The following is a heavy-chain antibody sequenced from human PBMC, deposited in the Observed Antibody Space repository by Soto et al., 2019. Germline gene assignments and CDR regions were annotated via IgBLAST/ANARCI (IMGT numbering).Heavy chain of an antibody. Sequence: PSETLSLTCTVSGGSISSYYWSWIRQPPGKGLEWIGYIYYSGSTNYNPSLKSRVTISVDTSKNQFSLKLSSVTAADTAVYYCARHHKLGHAFDIWGQGTMVTVSS. CDR2: IYYSGST. CDR3: ARHHKLGHAFDI. V-gene: IGHV4-59*01. CDR1: GGSISSYY. D-gene: IGHD1-26*01. J-gene: IGHJ3*02.